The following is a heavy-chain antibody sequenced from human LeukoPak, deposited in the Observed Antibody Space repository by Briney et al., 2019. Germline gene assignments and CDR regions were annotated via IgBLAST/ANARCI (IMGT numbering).Heavy chain of an antibody. Sequence: GGSLRLSCAASGFTFSSYAMSWVRQAPGKGLEWVSAISGGGGSTYYAGSVKGRFTISRDNSKNTLYLQMNSLRAEDTAVYYCAKVTKDGYNDDYWGQGTLVTVSS. CDR2: ISGGGGST. CDR3: AKVTKDGYNDDY. V-gene: IGHV3-23*01. CDR1: GFTFSSYA. D-gene: IGHD5-24*01. J-gene: IGHJ4*02.